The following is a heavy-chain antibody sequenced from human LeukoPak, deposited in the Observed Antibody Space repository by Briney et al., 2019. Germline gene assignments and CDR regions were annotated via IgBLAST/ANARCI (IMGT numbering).Heavy chain of an antibody. D-gene: IGHD2-21*01. CDR3: ARVLNYCGGDCYDY. V-gene: IGHV4-59*02. CDR2: IYYSGST. J-gene: IGHJ4*02. CDR1: GGSVSSYD. Sequence: ASETLSLTCTVSGGSVSSYDWGWIRQLPGKGLEGIAYIYYSGSTSYNPSLKSRLTISVDTSKNQFSLKLSSVTAADTAVYYCARVLNYCGGDCYDYWGQGTLVTVSS.